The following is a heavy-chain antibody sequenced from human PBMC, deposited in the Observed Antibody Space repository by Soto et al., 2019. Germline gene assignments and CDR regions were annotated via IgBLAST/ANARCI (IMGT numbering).Heavy chain of an antibody. J-gene: IGHJ3*01. CDR2: IIPILDVL. CDR1: GGTFSTYT. CDR3: ARGSEGSGTESAFHF. D-gene: IGHD2-15*01. V-gene: IGHV1-69*02. Sequence: QVHLVQSGAEVKKPGSSVKVSCKTSGGTFSTYTVSWVRQAPGQGLEWIGSIIPILDVLTYAQKFQGRVTSTADKSTSTDYLELTSLKSEDTAMYYCARGSEGSGTESAFHFWGQGTMVTVSS.